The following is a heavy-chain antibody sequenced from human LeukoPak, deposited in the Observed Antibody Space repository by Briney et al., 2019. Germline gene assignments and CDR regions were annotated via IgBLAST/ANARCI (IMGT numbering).Heavy chain of an antibody. CDR3: AKAGGYFDY. CDR1: GFTFSSYA. CDR2: ISGSGGST. Sequence: GGSLSLSCADSGFTFSSYAMSSIRQAPGKGLEWVSAISGSGGSTYYADSVKGRFTISRDNSKNTLYLQMNSLRAEDTAVYYGAKAGGYFDYWGQGTLVTVSS. J-gene: IGHJ4*02. D-gene: IGHD4-23*01. V-gene: IGHV3-23*01.